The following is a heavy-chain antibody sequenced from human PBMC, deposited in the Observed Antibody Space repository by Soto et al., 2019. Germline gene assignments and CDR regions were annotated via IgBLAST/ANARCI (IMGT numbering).Heavy chain of an antibody. V-gene: IGHV3-30*03. Sequence: QVQLVESGGGVVQPGRSLRLSCAASGFTFRSYGMHWVRQAPGKGLEWVAVISYDGSNKYYADSVKGRFTSSRDNSKNTLYLHMNSLRAEDTAVYYWACIGGRLYWGQGTLVIVSS. CDR2: ISYDGSNK. CDR1: GFTFRSYG. J-gene: IGHJ4*02. CDR3: ACIGGRLY. D-gene: IGHD2-15*01.